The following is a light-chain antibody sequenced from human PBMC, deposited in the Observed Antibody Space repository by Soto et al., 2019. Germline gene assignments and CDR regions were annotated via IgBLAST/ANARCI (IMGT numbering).Light chain of an antibody. CDR2: SNY. CDR3: QSYDSSLSGYV. V-gene: IGLV1-44*01. J-gene: IGLJ1*01. Sequence: QSVLTQPPSASGTPGQRVTISCSGSSSNIESNTVTWYQQLPGTAPKLVIYSNYDRPSGVPDRFSGSKSGFSASLAITGLQAEDEADYYCQSYDSSLSGYVFGTGTKVTVL. CDR1: SSNIESNT.